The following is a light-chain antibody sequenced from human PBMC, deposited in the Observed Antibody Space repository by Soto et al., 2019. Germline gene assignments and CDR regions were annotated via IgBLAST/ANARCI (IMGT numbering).Light chain of an antibody. Sequence: EILLTQSPGTLSLSPSETATLSCRASQGVRYNYLAWYQQRPGQPPRLLIYAAASRASGIPDRFSGSVSGTDFTLTNRGLEPEDFAVYFCQQYGTSPVTFGGGTKVEI. CDR3: QQYGTSPVT. J-gene: IGKJ4*01. CDR2: AAA. V-gene: IGKV3-20*01. CDR1: QGVRYNY.